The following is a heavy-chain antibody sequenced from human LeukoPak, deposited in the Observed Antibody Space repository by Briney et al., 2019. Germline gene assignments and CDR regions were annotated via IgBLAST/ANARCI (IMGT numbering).Heavy chain of an antibody. CDR3: ARDLPYYYGSGSYYNG. J-gene: IGHJ4*02. V-gene: IGHV1-69*13. Sequence: ASVKVSCKASGGTFSSYAISWVRQAPGQGLEWMGGIIPIFGTANYAQKFQGRVTITADESTSTAYMELSSLRSEDTAVYYCARDLPYYYGSGSYYNGWGQGTLVTVSS. CDR2: IIPIFGTA. CDR1: GGTFSSYA. D-gene: IGHD3-10*01.